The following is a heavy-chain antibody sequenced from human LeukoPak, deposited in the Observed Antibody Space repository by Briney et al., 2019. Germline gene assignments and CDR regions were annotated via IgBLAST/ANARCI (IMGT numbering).Heavy chain of an antibody. Sequence: KSSETLSLTCTVSGGSVSSGSYYWSWIRQPPGKGLEWIGYIYYSGSTNYNPSLKSRVTISVDTSKNQFSLKLSSVTAADTAVYYCARGSQYSSSWYAKRYYYYYGMDVWGQGTTVTVSS. CDR2: IYYSGST. V-gene: IGHV4-61*01. D-gene: IGHD6-13*01. CDR3: ARGSQYSSSWYAKRYYYYYGMDV. J-gene: IGHJ6*02. CDR1: GGSVSSGSYY.